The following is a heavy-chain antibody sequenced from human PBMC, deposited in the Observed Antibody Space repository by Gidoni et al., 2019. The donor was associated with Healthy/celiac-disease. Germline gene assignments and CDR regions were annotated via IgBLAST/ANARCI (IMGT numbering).Heavy chain of an antibody. J-gene: IGHJ6*02. V-gene: IGHV1-69*01. D-gene: IGHD6-6*01. CDR3: ARVDPIAARPKYYYGMDV. CDR1: VSPFSSYA. Sequence: QVQLVQSGAEVKKPGSAVKVSCKAYVSPFSSYAISWVRQAPGQGLAWMGGIIPSFGTANYAQKFQGRVTITAAESTSTAYMELSSLRSEDTAVYYCARVDPIAARPKYYYGMDVWGQGTTVTVSS. CDR2: IIPSFGTA.